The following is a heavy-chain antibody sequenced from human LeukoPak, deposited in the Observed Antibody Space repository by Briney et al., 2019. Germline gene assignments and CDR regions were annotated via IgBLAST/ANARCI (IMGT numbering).Heavy chain of an antibody. CDR2: IIPILGIA. CDR1: GYTFTSYY. CDR3: ARDPSENHYYYYGMDV. J-gene: IGHJ6*02. Sequence: GASVKVSCKASGYTFTSYYMHWVRQAPGQGLEWMGRIIPILGIANYAQKFQGRVTITADKSTSTAYMELSSLRSEDTAVYYCARDPSENHYYYYGMDVWGQGTTVTVSS. V-gene: IGHV1-69*04. D-gene: IGHD1-14*01.